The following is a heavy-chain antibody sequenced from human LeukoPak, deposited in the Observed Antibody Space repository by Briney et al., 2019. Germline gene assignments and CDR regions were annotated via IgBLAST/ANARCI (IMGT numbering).Heavy chain of an antibody. CDR3: ARAPERGGHSSSPDY. D-gene: IGHD6-6*01. J-gene: IGHJ4*02. Sequence: GGSLRLSCAASGFSVSSNYMNWVRQAPGKGLEWVSVIYISGTTYYADSVKGRFTISRDNSKNTLYLQMNSLRADDTAVYYCARAPERGGHSSSPDYWAQVTLVTVSS. V-gene: IGHV3-53*01. CDR1: GFSVSSNY. CDR2: IYISGTT.